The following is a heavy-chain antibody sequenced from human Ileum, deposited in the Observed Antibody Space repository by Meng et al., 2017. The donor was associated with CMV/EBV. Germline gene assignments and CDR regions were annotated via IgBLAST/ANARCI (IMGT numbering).Heavy chain of an antibody. V-gene: IGHV3-21*01. CDR3: AKDPDCSSTSCYDYFDY. CDR1: GFSFRSYS. J-gene: IGHJ4*02. CDR2: ISSSSSYR. D-gene: IGHD2-2*01. Sequence: GGSLRLSCAASGFSFRSYSMNWVRQAPGKGLEWVSVISSSSSYRYYADSVKGRFTISRDNAKNSLYLQMNSLRVEDTAVYYCAKDPDCSSTSCYDYFDYWGQGTLVTVSS.